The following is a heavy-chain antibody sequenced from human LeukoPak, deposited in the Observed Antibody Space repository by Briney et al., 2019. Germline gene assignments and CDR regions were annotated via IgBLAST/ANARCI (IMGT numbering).Heavy chain of an antibody. V-gene: IGHV3-30*04. Sequence: GGSLRLSCAASGFTFSSYAMSWVRQAPGKGLEWVAVKSHDGRNKYYADSVKGRFTIFRDNSKNTLDLQMHSLRADDTALYYCARETCTTTNCYWGMDVWGQGTTVTVSS. D-gene: IGHD2-2*01. CDR1: GFTFSSYA. CDR2: KSHDGRNK. CDR3: ARETCTTTNCYWGMDV. J-gene: IGHJ6*02.